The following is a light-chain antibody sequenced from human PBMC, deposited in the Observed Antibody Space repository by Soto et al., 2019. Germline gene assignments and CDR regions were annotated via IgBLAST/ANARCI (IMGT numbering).Light chain of an antibody. CDR1: QDINNY. CDR2: DAS. CDR3: QQSNDLVS. V-gene: IGKV1-33*01. J-gene: IGKJ5*01. Sequence: DIQMTQSPSSLSASVGDRVTITCQASQDINNYVNWYQQKPGKAPKLLIFDASTLKTGVPSRFSGSGSGTDFSSTISSLQPEDIATYYCQQSNDLVSFGQGTRLEIK.